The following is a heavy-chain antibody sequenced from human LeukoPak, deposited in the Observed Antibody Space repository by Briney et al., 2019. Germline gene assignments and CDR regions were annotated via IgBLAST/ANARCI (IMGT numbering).Heavy chain of an antibody. CDR2: IYHSGST. D-gene: IGHD2-15*01. Sequence: SETLSLTCTVSGYSISSGYYWGWIRQPPGKGLEWIGNIYHSGSTYYNPSLKSRVTISVDTSKNQFSLGLSSVTAADTAVYYCARVINCSGGSCYYYYMDVWGKGTTVTVSS. CDR3: ARVINCSGGSCYYYYMDV. V-gene: IGHV4-38-2*02. CDR1: GYSISSGYY. J-gene: IGHJ6*03.